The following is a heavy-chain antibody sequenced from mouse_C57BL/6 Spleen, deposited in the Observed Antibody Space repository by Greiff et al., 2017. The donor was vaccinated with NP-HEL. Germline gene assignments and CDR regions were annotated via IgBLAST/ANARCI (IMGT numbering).Heavy chain of an antibody. CDR3: ARNYDYDPAWFAY. V-gene: IGHV5-17*01. D-gene: IGHD2-4*01. CDR2: ISSGSSTI. J-gene: IGHJ3*01. Sequence: EVKLVESGGGLVKPGGSLKLSCAASGFTFSDYGMHWVRQAPEKGLEWVAYISSGSSTIYYADTVKGRFTISRDNAKNTLFLQMTSLRSEDTAMYYCARNYDYDPAWFAYRGQGTLVTVSA. CDR1: GFTFSDYG.